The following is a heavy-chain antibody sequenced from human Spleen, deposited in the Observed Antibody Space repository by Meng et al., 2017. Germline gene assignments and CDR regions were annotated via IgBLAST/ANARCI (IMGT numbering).Heavy chain of an antibody. J-gene: IGHJ4*02. CDR1: GYTYTDYQ. Sequence: HVQLVQSGAVVKKPWASVKVSCKASGYTYTDYQTDWVRRAPGQGLEWMGWIHPSGHPTYAQKFQGRVTMTIDTSTTTASMELRSLRSDDSALYYCVKHSSDWSLDSWGQGTLVTVSS. D-gene: IGHD6-19*01. CDR2: IHPSGHP. V-gene: IGHV1-18*01. CDR3: VKHSSDWSLDS.